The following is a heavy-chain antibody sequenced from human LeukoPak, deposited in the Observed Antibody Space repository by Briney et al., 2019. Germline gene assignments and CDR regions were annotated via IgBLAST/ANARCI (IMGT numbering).Heavy chain of an antibody. V-gene: IGHV3-30-3*01. D-gene: IGHD2-2*01. CDR1: GFTFSSYA. J-gene: IGHJ6*02. CDR2: ISYDGSNK. CDR3: ARDHQVIVVVPAVFGMDV. Sequence: GRSLRLSCAASGFTFSSYAMHWVRQAPGKGLEWVAVISYDGSNKYYADSVKGRFTISRDNSKNTLYLQMNSLRAEDTAVYYCARDHQVIVVVPAVFGMDVWGQGTTVTVSS.